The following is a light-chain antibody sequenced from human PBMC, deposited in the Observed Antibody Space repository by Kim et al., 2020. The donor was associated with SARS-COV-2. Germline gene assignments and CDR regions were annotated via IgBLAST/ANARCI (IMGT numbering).Light chain of an antibody. CDR3: QQYNIWPRT. CDR2: AVS. CDR1: QSVRTN. Sequence: SVSPGERATLSCRASQSVRTNLAWYQQKPGQPPRLLIYAVSTRAAGIPARFSGSGSGTEFTLTFSSLQSEDFAVYYCQQYNIWPRTFGQGTKLEI. V-gene: IGKV3-15*01. J-gene: IGKJ1*01.